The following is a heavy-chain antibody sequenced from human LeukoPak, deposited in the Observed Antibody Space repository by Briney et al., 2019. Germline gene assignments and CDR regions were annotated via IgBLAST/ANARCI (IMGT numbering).Heavy chain of an antibody. CDR2: IYHSGST. D-gene: IGHD3-10*01. CDR1: GYSISSGYY. J-gene: IGHJ4*02. CDR3: ARVYRGAMDY. Sequence: SETLSLTCTVPGYSISSGYYWGWIRQPPGKGLEWIGSIYHSGSTYYNPSLKSRVTTSVDTSKNQFSLKLSSVTAADTAVYYCARVYRGAMDYWGQGTLVTVSS. V-gene: IGHV4-38-2*02.